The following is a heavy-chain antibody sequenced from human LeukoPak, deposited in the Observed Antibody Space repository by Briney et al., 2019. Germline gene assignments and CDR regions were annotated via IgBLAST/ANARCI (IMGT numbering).Heavy chain of an antibody. CDR2: ISSRSTYI. CDR3: ARVPRGYYYYYYMDV. D-gene: IGHD5-12*01. V-gene: IGHV3-21*04. Sequence: PGGSLRLSCAVSGFTVSGNYMSWIRHAPGKGLEWVSSISSRSTYIYHTDSVKGRFTISRGNAKNSLYLQMNSLRAEDTAVYYCARVPRGYYYYYYMDVWGKGTTVIISS. J-gene: IGHJ6*03. CDR1: GFTVSGNY.